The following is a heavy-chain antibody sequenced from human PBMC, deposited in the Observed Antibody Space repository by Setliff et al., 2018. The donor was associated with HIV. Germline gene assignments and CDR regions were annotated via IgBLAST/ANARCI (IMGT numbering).Heavy chain of an antibody. J-gene: IGHJ4*02. CDR1: GGSFSDYY. CDR2: INHRGST. V-gene: IGHV4-34*01. CDR3: AQLGMVDDFDY. Sequence: SETLSLTCAVYGGSFSDYYWTWIRQSPGKGLEWIGEINHRGSTNYKPSLKNRITISVDTSKNHFSLKLRSVTAADTAVYYCAQLGMVDDFDYWGQGTLVTVSS. D-gene: IGHD1-1*01.